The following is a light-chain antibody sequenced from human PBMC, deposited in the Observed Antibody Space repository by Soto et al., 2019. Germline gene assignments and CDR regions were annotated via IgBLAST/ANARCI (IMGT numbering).Light chain of an antibody. Sequence: DIQMTQSPSSLSASLGDRVTITCRASQNIDNYLNWYQHKPGKAPKLLIYATSTLQSGVPARFSGSGSGTDFTLTISSLQPEDFATYYCQQSYSTPLTFGGGTKVDIK. CDR2: ATS. CDR1: QNIDNY. V-gene: IGKV1-39*01. CDR3: QQSYSTPLT. J-gene: IGKJ4*01.